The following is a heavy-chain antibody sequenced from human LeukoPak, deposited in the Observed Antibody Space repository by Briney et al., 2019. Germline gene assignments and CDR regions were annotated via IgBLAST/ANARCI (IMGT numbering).Heavy chain of an antibody. CDR2: IYYSGST. Sequence: PETLSLTCTVSGGSISSYYWSWIRQPPGKGLEWIGYIYYSGSTNYNPSLKSRVTISVDTSKNQFSLKLSSVTAADTAVYYCARGSSSWYNYYYYYGMDVWGQGTTVTVSS. V-gene: IGHV4-59*01. CDR3: ARGSSSWYNYYYYYGMDV. D-gene: IGHD6-13*01. CDR1: GGSISSYY. J-gene: IGHJ6*02.